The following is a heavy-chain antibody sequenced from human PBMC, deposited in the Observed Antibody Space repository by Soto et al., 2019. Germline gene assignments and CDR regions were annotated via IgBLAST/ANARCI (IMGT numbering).Heavy chain of an antibody. CDR2: IMKDGGEK. V-gene: IGHV3-7*01. Sequence: GGSLRISCAASGFTFSGYWMGWVRQAPGKGLEWVASIMKDGGEKKYVDSVRGRFTISRDNVQNSLFLQMDSLRVEDTAVYYCTRHRDYYRADYCSQGPLRTVSS. CDR1: GFTFSGYW. D-gene: IGHD3-22*01. J-gene: IGHJ4*01. CDR3: TRHRDYYRADY.